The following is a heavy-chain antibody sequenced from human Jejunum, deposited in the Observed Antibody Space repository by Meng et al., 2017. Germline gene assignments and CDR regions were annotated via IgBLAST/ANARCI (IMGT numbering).Heavy chain of an antibody. CDR1: GGTFNKYA. J-gene: IGHJ4*02. V-gene: IGHV1-69*05. CDR2: VIPMSGTP. CDR3: ARGGDTSGWYFYLDF. Sequence: SVKVSCKASGGTFNKYAVNWVRQAPGQGPEWMGGVIPMSGTPHYAQKFQGRVTLTTDASTDTAYMELSNLISEDTAVYYCARGGDTSGWYFYLDFWGQGTLVTVSS. D-gene: IGHD6-19*01.